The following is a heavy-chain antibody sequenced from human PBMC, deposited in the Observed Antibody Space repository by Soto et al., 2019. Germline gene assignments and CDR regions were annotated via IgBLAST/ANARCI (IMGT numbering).Heavy chain of an antibody. J-gene: IGHJ4*02. CDR2: ISYDGNKK. D-gene: IGHD6-19*01. CDR3: ARSVAVAALDY. CDR1: GFTLSTYS. Sequence: GESLKISCAASGFTLSTYSMHWVRQAPGKGLEWVAVISYDGNKKYYEDSVKGRFSISRDTSNNTLYLQMSSLRTEDTAVYYCARSVAVAALDYWGQGTLVTVSS. V-gene: IGHV3-30-3*01.